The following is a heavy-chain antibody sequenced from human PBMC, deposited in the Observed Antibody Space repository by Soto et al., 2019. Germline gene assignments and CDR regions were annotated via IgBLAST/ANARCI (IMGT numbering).Heavy chain of an antibody. CDR1: GGSISSYY. J-gene: IGHJ6*02. V-gene: IGHV4-59*01. Sequence: SETLSLTCTVSGGSISSYYWSLLRQPPGKGLEWIGYIYYSGSTNYNPSLKSRVTISVDTSKNQFSLKLSSVTAADTAVYYCARDSMVRGYGMDVWGQGTTVTVSS. CDR2: IYYSGST. CDR3: ARDSMVRGYGMDV. D-gene: IGHD3-10*01.